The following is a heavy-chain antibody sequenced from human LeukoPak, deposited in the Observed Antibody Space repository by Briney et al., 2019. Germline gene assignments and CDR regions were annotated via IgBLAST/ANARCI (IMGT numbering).Heavy chain of an antibody. CDR3: AKGPGNDY. Sequence: GGTLRLSCAASGFTFSSYAMSWVRQAPGKGVEWVSGNSGSGGSTYHADSVKGRFPISRENSQNTLYLQMNSLRAEDTAVYYCAKGPGNDYWGQGTLVTVSS. CDR2: NSGSGGST. J-gene: IGHJ4*02. D-gene: IGHD1-1*01. CDR1: GFTFSSYA. V-gene: IGHV3-23*01.